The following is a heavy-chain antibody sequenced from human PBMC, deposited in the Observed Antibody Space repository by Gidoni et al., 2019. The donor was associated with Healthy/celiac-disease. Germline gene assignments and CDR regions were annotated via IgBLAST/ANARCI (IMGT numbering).Heavy chain of an antibody. CDR1: GCTSSSYA. D-gene: IGHD3-10*01. CDR3: ARGWARGSGSYVDY. Sequence: QVQLGESGGGVVKPGRSLRLSCAAPGCTSSSYAMHWVRQAPGKGLEWVAVISYDGSNKYYADSVKGRFTISRDNSKNTLYLQMNSLRAEDTAVYYCARGWARGSGSYVDYWGQGTLVTVSS. V-gene: IGHV3-30-3*01. J-gene: IGHJ4*02. CDR2: ISYDGSNK.